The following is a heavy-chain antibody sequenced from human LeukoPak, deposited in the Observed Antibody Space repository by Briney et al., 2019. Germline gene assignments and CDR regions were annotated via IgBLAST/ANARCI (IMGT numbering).Heavy chain of an antibody. CDR1: GFTFDDYD. V-gene: IGHV3-53*01. J-gene: IGHJ3*02. Sequence: GGSLRLSCAASGFTFDDYDMSWVRQAPGKGLEWVSIINSGGSTHYAVSVKGRFTISRDNSKNTVYLQMNSLRAEDTAVYYCAAVHWNAFDMWGQGTMGTVSS. CDR3: AAVHWNAFDM. CDR2: INSGGST. D-gene: IGHD1-1*01.